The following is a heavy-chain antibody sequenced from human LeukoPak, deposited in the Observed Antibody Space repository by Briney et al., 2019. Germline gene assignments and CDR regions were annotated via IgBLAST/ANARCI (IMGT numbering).Heavy chain of an antibody. D-gene: IGHD1-14*01. CDR3: ARDYAGNYYFDY. V-gene: IGHV4-59*01. CDR2: IYYSGST. Sequence: SETLSLTCAVYGGSFSGYYWSWIRQPPGKGLEWIGYIYYSGSTNYNPSLKSRVTISVDTSKNQFSLKLSSVTAADTAVYYCARDYAGNYYFDYWGQGTLVTVSS. CDR1: GGSFSGYY. J-gene: IGHJ4*02.